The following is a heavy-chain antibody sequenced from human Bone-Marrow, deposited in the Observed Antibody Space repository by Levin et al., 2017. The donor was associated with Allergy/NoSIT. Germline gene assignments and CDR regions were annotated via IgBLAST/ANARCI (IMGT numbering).Heavy chain of an antibody. CDR3: ARDTTRYCSSTTCYVGWYFDR. V-gene: IGHV3-11*05. CDR2: ISSSSDYT. CDR1: GFTFSDYY. D-gene: IGHD2-2*01. J-gene: IGHJ2*01. Sequence: PGGSLRLSCAASGFTFSDYYMSWIRQAPGKGLEWLSYISSSSDYTHYADSVSGRFTISRDNAKNSLFLQMNSLRAEDTAIYYCARDTTRYCSSTTCYVGWYFDRWGRGTLVTVSS.